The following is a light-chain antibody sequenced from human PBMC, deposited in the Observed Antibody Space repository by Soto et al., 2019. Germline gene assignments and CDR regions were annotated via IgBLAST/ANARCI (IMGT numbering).Light chain of an antibody. J-gene: IGLJ1*01. V-gene: IGLV2-14*01. CDR2: EVT. CDR3: SSHTSSRTYV. Sequence: QSALTQPASVSGSPGQSITISCTGISSDIGGYNSVSWYQQHPGKAPKLMIYEVTNRPSGVSNRVSGSESGNTASLTISGLQAEDEADYYCSSHTSSRTYVFGTGTKLTVL. CDR1: SSDIGGYNS.